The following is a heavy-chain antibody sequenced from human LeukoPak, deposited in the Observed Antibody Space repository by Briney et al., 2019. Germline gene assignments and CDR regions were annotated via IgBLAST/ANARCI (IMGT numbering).Heavy chain of an antibody. D-gene: IGHD2-2*01. V-gene: IGHV1-18*01. CDR3: ARDECSTTSCYEALRDY. J-gene: IGHJ4*02. CDR2: ISTYNGDT. CDR1: GHTFTSYG. Sequence: ASVKVSCKASGHTFTSYGISWVRQAPGQGREWVGWISTYNGDTNYAQKIQGRVTMTTDTSTSTASMELRSLRSDDTAVYYCARDECSTTSCYEALRDYWGQGTLVTVSS.